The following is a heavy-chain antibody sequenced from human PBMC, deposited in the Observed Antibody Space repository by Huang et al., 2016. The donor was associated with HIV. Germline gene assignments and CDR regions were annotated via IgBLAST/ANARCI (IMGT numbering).Heavy chain of an antibody. J-gene: IGHJ4*02. D-gene: IGHD3-3*01. V-gene: IGHV4-59*11. Sequence: QVQLQESGPGLVKPSETLSLTCTVSGGSISTHYWSWIRQPPGKGLEWIGSIDYGGSTNSSPSLKSRVTILLDTSKNQFSLRVNSVTAADTAMYYCARDHHDFWRGYRRMYFFDHWGQGTLVTVSS. CDR1: GGSISTHY. CDR2: IDYGGST. CDR3: ARDHHDFWRGYRRMYFFDH.